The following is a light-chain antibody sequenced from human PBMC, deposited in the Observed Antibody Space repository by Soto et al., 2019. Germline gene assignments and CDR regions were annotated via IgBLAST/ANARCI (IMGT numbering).Light chain of an antibody. CDR2: AAS. CDR3: QQRYSTPIT. V-gene: IGKV1-39*01. J-gene: IGKJ5*01. Sequence: TQSPSSLSLSLGERVTISCRASQSISSYLNWYQQKPGKAPKLLIYAASSLQSGVPSRFSGSGSGTDFTLTISSLKNEDFATYYGQQRYSTPITFGQGTRLEIK. CDR1: QSISSY.